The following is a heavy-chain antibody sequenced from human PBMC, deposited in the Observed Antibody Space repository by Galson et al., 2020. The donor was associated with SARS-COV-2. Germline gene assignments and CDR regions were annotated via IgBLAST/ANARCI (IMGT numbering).Heavy chain of an antibody. V-gene: IGHV4-31*03. Sequence: SETLSLTCTVSGGSISSGGYYWSWIRQHPGKGLEWIGYIYYSGSTYYNPSLKSRVTISVDTSKNQFSLKLSSVTAADTAVYYCARDMTYCSSTSCYTGGGYYYYYGMDVWGQGTTVTVSS. J-gene: IGHJ6*02. CDR3: ARDMTYCSSTSCYTGGGYYYYYGMDV. CDR1: GGSISSGGYY. D-gene: IGHD2-2*02. CDR2: IYYSGST.